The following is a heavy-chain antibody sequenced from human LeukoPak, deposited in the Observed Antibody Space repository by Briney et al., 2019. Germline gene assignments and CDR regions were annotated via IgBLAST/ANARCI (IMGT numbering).Heavy chain of an antibody. CDR3: ARGRGYLDGMDV. CDR1: GGSFSGYY. Sequence: SETLSLTCAVYGGSFSGYYWSWIRQPPGKGLEWIGEINHSGSTNYNPSLKSRVTISVDTSKNQFSLKLSSVTAADTAVYYCARGRGYLDGMDVWGQGTTVTVSS. V-gene: IGHV4-34*01. CDR2: INHSGST. D-gene: IGHD6-13*01. J-gene: IGHJ6*02.